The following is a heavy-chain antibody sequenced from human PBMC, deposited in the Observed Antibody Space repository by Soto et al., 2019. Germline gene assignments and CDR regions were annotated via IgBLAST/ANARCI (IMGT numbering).Heavy chain of an antibody. CDR1: GGSISGYY. CDR3: ARGDYANAFDI. V-gene: IGHV4-59*08. Sequence: SETLSLTCTISGGSISGYYWTWIRQSPGKGLEYIGYIYSGNTNYNPSLNSRVTISVGTSKNQFSLKLSSVTAADTAVYYCARGDYANAFDIWGQGTMVTVSS. D-gene: IGHD4-17*01. J-gene: IGHJ3*02. CDR2: IYSGNT.